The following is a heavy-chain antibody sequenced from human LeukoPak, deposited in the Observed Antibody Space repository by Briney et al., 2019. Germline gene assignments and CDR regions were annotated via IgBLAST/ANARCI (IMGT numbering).Heavy chain of an antibody. CDR1: GFTFSSYG. CDR2: IWYDGSNK. V-gene: IGHV3-33*01. D-gene: IGHD5-18*01. CDR3: ARPEYSYGIGSADY. J-gene: IGHJ4*02. Sequence: GGSLRLSCAASGFTFSSYGMHWVRQAPGKGLEWVAVIWYDGSNKYYADSVKGRFTISRDNSKNTLYLQMNSLRAEDTAVYYCARPEYSYGIGSADYWGQGTLVTVSS.